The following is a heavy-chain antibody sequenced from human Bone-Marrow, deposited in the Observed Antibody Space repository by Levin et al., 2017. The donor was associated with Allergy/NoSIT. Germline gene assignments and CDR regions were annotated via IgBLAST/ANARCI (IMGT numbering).Heavy chain of an antibody. CDR2: IKQDGSEK. CDR3: ARDELVTMVRGVIAKGDAFDI. Sequence: GASVKVSCAASGFTFSSYWMSWVRQAPGKGLEWVANIKQDGSEKYYVDSVKGRFTISRDNAKNSLYLQMNSLRAEDTAVYYCARDELVTMVRGVIAKGDAFDIWGQGTMVTVSS. D-gene: IGHD3-10*01. J-gene: IGHJ3*02. CDR1: GFTFSSYW. V-gene: IGHV3-7*01.